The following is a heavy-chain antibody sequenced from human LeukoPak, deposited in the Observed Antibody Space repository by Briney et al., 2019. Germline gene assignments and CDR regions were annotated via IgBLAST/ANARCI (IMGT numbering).Heavy chain of an antibody. CDR1: GYTLTELS. D-gene: IGHD6-6*01. J-gene: IGHJ3*02. CDR2: FDPEDGET. V-gene: IGHV1-24*01. CDR3: AESLYSSSSGLDAFDI. Sequence: ASVKVSCKVSGYTLTELSMHWVRQAPGKGLEWMGGFDPEDGETIYAQKFQGRVTMTEDTSTDTAYMELSSLRSEDTAVYYCAESLYSSSSGLDAFDIWGQGTMVTVSS.